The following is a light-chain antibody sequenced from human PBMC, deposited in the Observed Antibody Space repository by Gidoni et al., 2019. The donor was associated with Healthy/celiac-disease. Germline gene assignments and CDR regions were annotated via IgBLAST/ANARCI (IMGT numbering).Light chain of an antibody. J-gene: IGLJ1*01. CDR2: EVS. CDR1: SSDVGGYNY. CDR3: SSYTSSSIYV. Sequence: QSALTQPASVSGSPGKSITIPCTGTSSDVGGYNYVSWYQQHPVKAPKLVIYEVSNRPSGVSNRFSGSKSGNTASLTISGLQAEDEADYYCSSYTSSSIYVFGTGTKVTVL. V-gene: IGLV2-14*01.